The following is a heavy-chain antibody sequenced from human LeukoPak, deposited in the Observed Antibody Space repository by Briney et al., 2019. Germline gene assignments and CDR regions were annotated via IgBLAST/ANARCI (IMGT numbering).Heavy chain of an antibody. CDR2: ISSGSGSI. D-gene: IGHD3-9*01. CDR3: ARGRATGRTGGDY. V-gene: IGHV3-48*02. CDR1: GFTFSSCS. Sequence: PGGSLRLSCTASGFTFSSCSMSWVRQAPGQGLEWVSYISSGSGSIYYADSVKGRFTISGDNAENSLYLEMNSLRDEDTAVYYCARGRATGRTGGDYWGQGTLVTVSS. J-gene: IGHJ4*02.